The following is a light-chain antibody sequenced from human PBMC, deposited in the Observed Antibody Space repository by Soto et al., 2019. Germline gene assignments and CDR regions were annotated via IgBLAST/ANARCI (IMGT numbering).Light chain of an antibody. J-gene: IGKJ5*01. CDR1: QDISNY. CDR2: SAS. Sequence: DIQMTQSPSSLSASVGDRITITCRASQDISNYLAWYQQKPGKVPKLLIYSASTLQSGVPSRFSGSGSGTYFTLTISSLQPEDVATYFCQKYNSALTFGQGTRLEIK. CDR3: QKYNSALT. V-gene: IGKV1-27*01.